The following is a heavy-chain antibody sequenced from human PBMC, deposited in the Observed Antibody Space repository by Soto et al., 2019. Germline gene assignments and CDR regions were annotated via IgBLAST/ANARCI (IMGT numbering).Heavy chain of an antibody. CDR3: ARDLGGWTDY. D-gene: IGHD6-19*01. Sequence: QVQLVQSGAEVKKPGASVKVSCKASGYTFTSYAMHWVRQAPGQRLEWMGWINAGNGNTKYSQKFQGRVTITSDTSASTDYMELSSLRSEDTAVYYCARDLGGWTDYWGQGTLVTVSS. CDR2: INAGNGNT. CDR1: GYTFTSYA. V-gene: IGHV1-3*01. J-gene: IGHJ4*02.